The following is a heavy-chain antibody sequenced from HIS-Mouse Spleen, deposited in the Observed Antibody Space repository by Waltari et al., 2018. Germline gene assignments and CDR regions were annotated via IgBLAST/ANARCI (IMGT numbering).Heavy chain of an antibody. V-gene: IGHV4-39*07. Sequence: QLQLQESGPGLVKPSETLSLTCTVSGGSISSSSYYWGWIRQPPGKGLEWIGSIYYSGSTYYNPPLNGRVTISVDTSKNQFSLKLSSVTAADTAVYYCAREIPYSSSWYDWYFDLWGRGTLVTVSS. CDR1: GGSISSSSYY. CDR2: IYYSGST. CDR3: AREIPYSSSWYDWYFDL. J-gene: IGHJ2*01. D-gene: IGHD6-13*01.